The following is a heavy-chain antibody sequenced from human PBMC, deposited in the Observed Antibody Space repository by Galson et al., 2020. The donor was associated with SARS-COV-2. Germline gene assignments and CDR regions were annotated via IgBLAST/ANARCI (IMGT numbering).Heavy chain of an antibody. J-gene: IGHJ6*02. Sequence: GGSLRLSCVASGFTFNSHGIHWVRQAPGKGLEWVAVIWYDGSRTYYGDSVQGRFTISRDNSNNMSYLQMTGLTAEDSAVYYCAKDRLGGLYGLDVWGQGTTVTVSS. V-gene: IGHV3-33*06. CDR2: IWYDGSRT. CDR1: GFTFNSHG. D-gene: IGHD7-27*01. CDR3: AKDRLGGLYGLDV.